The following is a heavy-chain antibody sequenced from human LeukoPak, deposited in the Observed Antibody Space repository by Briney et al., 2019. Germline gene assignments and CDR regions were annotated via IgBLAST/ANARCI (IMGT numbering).Heavy chain of an antibody. Sequence: PGGSLRLSCAASGFTFSSYAMSWVRQAPGKGLEWVSAISGSGGSTYCADSVKGRFTISRDNSKNTLYLQMNSLRAEDTAVYYCAKDRKTCSSTSCYTFPGCWFDPWGQGTLATVSS. CDR2: ISGSGGST. CDR3: AKDRKTCSSTSCYTFPGCWFDP. D-gene: IGHD2-2*02. V-gene: IGHV3-23*01. J-gene: IGHJ5*02. CDR1: GFTFSSYA.